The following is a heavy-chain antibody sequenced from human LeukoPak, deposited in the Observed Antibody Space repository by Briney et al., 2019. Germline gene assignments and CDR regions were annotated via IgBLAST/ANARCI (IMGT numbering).Heavy chain of an antibody. CDR3: ARDRGATRYCSGGSCYSSGWFDP. CDR1: GGSISTHF. Sequence: PSETLSLTCTVSGGSISTHFWSWIRQPPGKGLEWIGYIYHSGSTYYNPSLKSRVTISVDRSKNQFSLKLSSVTAADTAVYYCARDRGATRYCSGGSCYSSGWFDPWGQGTLVTVSS. J-gene: IGHJ5*02. D-gene: IGHD2-15*01. V-gene: IGHV4-30-2*01. CDR2: IYHSGST.